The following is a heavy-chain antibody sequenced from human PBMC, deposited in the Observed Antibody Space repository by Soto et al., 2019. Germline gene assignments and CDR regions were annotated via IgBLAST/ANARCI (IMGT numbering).Heavy chain of an antibody. V-gene: IGHV4-61*01. CDR2: IYYIGTT. D-gene: IGHD3-16*01. J-gene: IGHJ4*02. Sequence: LSXTCSICDCSVNSGNYYWSWIRQPPWKGLEWIGHIYYIGTTDYNPSLKSRVTISVDTSKNQFSLKVTSVTAADTAVYFCAREEKQLSRYGGDFDYWGQGILVTVYS. CDR3: AREEKQLSRYGGDFDY. CDR1: DCSVNSGNYY.